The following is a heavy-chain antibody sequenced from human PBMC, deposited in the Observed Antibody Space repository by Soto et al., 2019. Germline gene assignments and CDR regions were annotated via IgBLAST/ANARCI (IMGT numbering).Heavy chain of an antibody. Sequence: PSETLSLTCTVSGGSISSSSYYWGWIRQPPGKGLEWIGSIYYSGSTYYNPSLKSRVTISVDTSKNQFSLKLSSATAADTAVYYCARTRAVWFDPWGQGTLVTISS. CDR1: GGSISSSSYY. V-gene: IGHV4-39*01. CDR3: ARTRAVWFDP. D-gene: IGHD6-19*01. CDR2: IYYSGST. J-gene: IGHJ5*02.